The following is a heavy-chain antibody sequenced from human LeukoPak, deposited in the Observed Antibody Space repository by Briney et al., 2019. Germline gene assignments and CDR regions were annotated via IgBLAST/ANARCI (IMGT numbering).Heavy chain of an antibody. CDR1: GDSMINYY. D-gene: IGHD3-10*01. V-gene: IGHV4-59*08. CDR3: ARHRGSGSPYFDY. Sequence: RSETLSLTCTVSGDSMINYYRSWNRQPPRSLRDWVGYIYYSGSTKYNPSLKSRVTISVDTSKNQFSLKLSSVTAADTAVYYCARHRGSGSPYFDYWGQGTLVTVSS. CDR2: IYYSGST. J-gene: IGHJ4*02.